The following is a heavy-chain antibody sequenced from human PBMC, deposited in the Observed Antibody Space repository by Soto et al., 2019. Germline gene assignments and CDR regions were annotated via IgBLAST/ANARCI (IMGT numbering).Heavy chain of an antibody. J-gene: IGHJ4*02. CDR3: ARSQGYCSNGCCHILDF. Sequence: PLALTCSVSGDSVTIYVRSWMLQPTGKGLEWIGHMYHGARTNYSPSLKSRGTMSLDSSRHQFSLNLSSVSAADTAYYFCARSQGYCSNGCCHILDFWGQGLLGTVSS. CDR2: MYHGART. CDR1: GDSVTIYV. V-gene: IGHV4-59*02. D-gene: IGHD2-8*01.